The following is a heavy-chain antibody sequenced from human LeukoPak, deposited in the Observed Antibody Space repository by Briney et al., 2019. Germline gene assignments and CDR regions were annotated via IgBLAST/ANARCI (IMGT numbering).Heavy chain of an antibody. CDR1: GGSISSSSYY. CDR3: ARDLYYYDSSGYYYGFDY. CDR2: IYYSGST. Sequence: NPSETLSLTCTVSGGSISSSSYYWGWIRQPPGKGLEWIGSIYYSGSTYYDPSLKSRVTISVDTSKNQFSLKLSSVTAADTAVYYCARDLYYYDSSGYYYGFDYWGQGTLVTVSS. J-gene: IGHJ4*02. D-gene: IGHD3-22*01. V-gene: IGHV4-39*07.